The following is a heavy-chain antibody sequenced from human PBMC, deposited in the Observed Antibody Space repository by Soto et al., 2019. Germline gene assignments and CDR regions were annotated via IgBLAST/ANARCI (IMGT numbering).Heavy chain of an antibody. J-gene: IGHJ4*02. Sequence: GGSLRLSCAASGFTFSSYAMSWVRQAPGKGLEWVSAISGSGGSTYYADSVKGRFTISRDNSKNTLYLQMNSLRAEDTAVYYCAKGNGGFDSSGYYYESYFDYWGQGTLVTVSS. CDR3: AKGNGGFDSSGYYYESYFDY. D-gene: IGHD3-22*01. V-gene: IGHV3-23*01. CDR1: GFTFSSYA. CDR2: ISGSGGST.